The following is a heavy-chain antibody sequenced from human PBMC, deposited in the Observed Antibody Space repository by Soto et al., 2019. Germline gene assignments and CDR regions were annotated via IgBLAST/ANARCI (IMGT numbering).Heavy chain of an antibody. CDR1: GSSISSYH. V-gene: IGHV4-59*01. CDR2: IYYSGST. J-gene: IGHJ4*02. Sequence: SDTLSITCTFSGSSISSYHWSWIRQAPGKGLEWIGYIYYSGSTSYNPSLKSRVTISVDTSKNQFSLKLSSVTAADTAVYYCAVAPYDSSGYYYFDYWGQGTLVTVSS. CDR3: AVAPYDSSGYYYFDY. D-gene: IGHD3-22*01.